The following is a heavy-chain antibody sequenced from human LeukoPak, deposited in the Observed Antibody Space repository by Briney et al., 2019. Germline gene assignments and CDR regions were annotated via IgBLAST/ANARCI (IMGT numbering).Heavy chain of an antibody. CDR1: GGSISSGGYY. V-gene: IGHV4-31*03. D-gene: IGHD3-10*01. J-gene: IGHJ4*02. Sequence: SETLSLTCTVSGGSISSGGYYWSWIRQHPGKGLEWIGYIYYSGSTYYNPSLKSRVTISVDTSKNQFSLKLSSVTAADTAVYYCARDNADGSGSYPFDYWGQGTLVTVSS. CDR2: IYYSGST. CDR3: ARDNADGSGSYPFDY.